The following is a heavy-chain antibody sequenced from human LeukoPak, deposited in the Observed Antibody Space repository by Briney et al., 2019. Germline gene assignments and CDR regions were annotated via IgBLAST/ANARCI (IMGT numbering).Heavy chain of an antibody. D-gene: IGHD3-10*01. V-gene: IGHV4-59*01. CDR1: GGSISNYY. CDR2: IYYSGST. J-gene: IGHJ4*02. Sequence: PSETLSLTCTVSGGSISNYYWSWIRQPPGKGLEWIGYIYYSGSTKYNPSLKSRVTISIDTSKNQFSLKLSSVTAADTAVYYCARAVGGDGSGSLWGPGTLVTVSS. CDR3: ARAVGGDGSGSL.